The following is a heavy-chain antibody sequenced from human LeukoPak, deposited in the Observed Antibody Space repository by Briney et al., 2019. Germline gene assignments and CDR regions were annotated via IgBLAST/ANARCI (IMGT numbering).Heavy chain of an antibody. V-gene: IGHV3-30*18. D-gene: IGHD5-12*01. CDR2: ISYDGSNK. Sequence: GGSLRLSCAASGFTFSSYGMHWVRQAPGKGLEWVAVISYDGSNKYYADSVKGRFTISRDNSKNTLYLQMNSLRAEDTAVYYCAKVGSNVATIVGYYFDYWGQGTLVTVSS. CDR3: AKVGSNVATIVGYYFDY. J-gene: IGHJ4*02. CDR1: GFTFSSYG.